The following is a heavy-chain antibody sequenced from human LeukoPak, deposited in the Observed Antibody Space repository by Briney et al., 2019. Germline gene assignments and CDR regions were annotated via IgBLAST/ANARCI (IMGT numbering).Heavy chain of an antibody. J-gene: IGHJ6*03. V-gene: IGHV1-69*05. CDR2: IIPIFGTA. Sequence: ASVKVSCKASGGTFSSYAISWVRQAPGQGLEWMGGIIPIFGTANYAQKFQGRVTITTDESTSTAYMELSSLRSEDTAVYYCARGGYYDSSGYYYRRSYYYYMDVWGKGTTVTVSS. CDR1: GGTFSSYA. CDR3: ARGGYYDSSGYYYRRSYYYYMDV. D-gene: IGHD3-22*01.